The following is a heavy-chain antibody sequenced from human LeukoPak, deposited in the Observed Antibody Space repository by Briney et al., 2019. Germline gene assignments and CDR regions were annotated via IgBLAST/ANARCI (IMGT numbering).Heavy chain of an antibody. CDR1: GYTFTGYY. CDR2: INPNSGGA. CDR3: ARGITIFGVVPRNWFDP. Sequence: VASVKVSCKASGYTFTGYYMHWVRQAPGQGLEWMGWINPNSGGANYAQKFQGRVTMTRDTSISTAYMELSGLRSDDTAVYYCARGITIFGVVPRNWFDPWGQGTLVTVSS. J-gene: IGHJ5*02. V-gene: IGHV1-2*02. D-gene: IGHD3-3*01.